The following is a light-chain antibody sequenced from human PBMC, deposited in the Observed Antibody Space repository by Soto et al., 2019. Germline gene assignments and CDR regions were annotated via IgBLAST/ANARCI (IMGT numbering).Light chain of an antibody. V-gene: IGKV3-11*01. CDR3: QQRAGSST. J-gene: IGKJ5*01. CDR1: QTVSNQ. CDR2: DAS. Sequence: EIVLTQSPATLSLSPGERATLSCRASQTVSNQLAWYQQKPGQAPRLLIYDASRSVTGIPARFSGSGSGTALTLTLSSLEPEDFAVYYCQQRAGSSTFGEGTRLEIK.